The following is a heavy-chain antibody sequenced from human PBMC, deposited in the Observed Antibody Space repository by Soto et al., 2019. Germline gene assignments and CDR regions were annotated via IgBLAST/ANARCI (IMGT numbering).Heavy chain of an antibody. J-gene: IGHJ4*02. D-gene: IGHD3-16*01. CDR1: GFTFSSYA. V-gene: IGHV3-23*01. CDR2: ISGSADST. Sequence: EVQLLESGGGLVQPGGSLRLSCAASGFTFSSYAMRWVRQAPGKGLEWVSAISGSADSTYYADSVKGRFTISRDNSKNTLYLQMNSLRPGDTAVYYWARRGRGSYYDYWGQGTLVTVSS. CDR3: ARRGRGSYYDY.